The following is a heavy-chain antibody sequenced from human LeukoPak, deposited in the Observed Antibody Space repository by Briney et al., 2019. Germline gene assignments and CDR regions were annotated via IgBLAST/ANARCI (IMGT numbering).Heavy chain of an antibody. CDR1: GFTFSSYS. J-gene: IGHJ3*02. CDR2: ISSSSSTI. CDR3: ARGSLERLGPAFDI. V-gene: IGHV3-48*01. D-gene: IGHD1-1*01. Sequence: YPGGSLRLSCAASGFTFSSYSMNWVRQAPGKGLEWVSYISSSSSTIYYADSVKGRFTISRDNAKNSLYLQMNSLRAEDTAVYYCARGSLERLGPAFDIWGQGTMVTVSS.